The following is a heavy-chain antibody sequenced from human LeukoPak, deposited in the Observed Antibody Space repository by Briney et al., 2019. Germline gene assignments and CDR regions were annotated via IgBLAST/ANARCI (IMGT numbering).Heavy chain of an antibody. Sequence: PGRSPRLSCAASGFTFSSYAMHWVRQAPGKGLEWVAVISYDGSNKYYADSVKGRFTISRDNSKNTLYLQMNSLRAEDTAVYYCAREDSSGYYFPDYWGQGTLVTVSS. CDR3: AREDSSGYYFPDY. J-gene: IGHJ4*02. D-gene: IGHD3-22*01. CDR1: GFTFSSYA. V-gene: IGHV3-30-3*01. CDR2: ISYDGSNK.